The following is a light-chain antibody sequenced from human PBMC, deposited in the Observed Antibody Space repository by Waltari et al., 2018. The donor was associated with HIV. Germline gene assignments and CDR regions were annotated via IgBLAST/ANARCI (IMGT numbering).Light chain of an antibody. CDR1: SSDVGGYNY. V-gene: IGLV2-8*01. Sequence: QSALTQPPSASGSLGQSVTISCTGTSSDVGGYNYVSWYQQYPGEAPKLILYDFNKRPSGVADRFYGSKSGNTASLTVVGLQGEDGAQYSCSAYAGPNNLVLFGGGTKLTVL. CDR3: SAYAGPNNLVL. J-gene: IGLJ2*01. CDR2: DFN.